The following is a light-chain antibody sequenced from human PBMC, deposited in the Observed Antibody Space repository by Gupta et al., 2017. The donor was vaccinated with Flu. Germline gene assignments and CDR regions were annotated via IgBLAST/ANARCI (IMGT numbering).Light chain of an antibody. Sequence: QSVLTQPPSASGTPGQRATIACSGSSSNIGSNNVSWYQQFPGTAPKLLIDWNNKRRSGGPARFSGSKSGTSASLAISGLRSEDEADYYCAAWDDSLSGYGVFGGGTKLTVL. CDR3: AAWDDSLSGYGV. CDR1: SSNIGSNN. V-gene: IGLV1-47*01. CDR2: WNN. J-gene: IGLJ3*02.